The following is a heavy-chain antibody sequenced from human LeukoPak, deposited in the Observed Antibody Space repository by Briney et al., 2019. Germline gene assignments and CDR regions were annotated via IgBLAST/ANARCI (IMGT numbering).Heavy chain of an antibody. CDR2: ISSSSSTI. V-gene: IGHV3-48*01. CDR3: AREEVVPAATGAFDI. CDR1: GFTFSTYW. J-gene: IGHJ3*02. D-gene: IGHD2-2*01. Sequence: GALRLSCAASGFTFSTYWMSWVRQAPGKGLEWVSYISSSSSTIYYADSVKGRFTISRDNAKNSLYLQMNSLRAEDTAVYYCAREEVVPAATGAFDIWGQGTMVTVSS.